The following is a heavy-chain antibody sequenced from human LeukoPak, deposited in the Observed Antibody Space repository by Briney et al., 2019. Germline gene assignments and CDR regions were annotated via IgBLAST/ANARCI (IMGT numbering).Heavy chain of an antibody. J-gene: IGHJ4*02. CDR3: ARVDRIAAATLFDY. V-gene: IGHV4-59*01. CDR2: IYYSGSI. D-gene: IGHD6-13*01. Sequence: SETLSLTCTVSGGSISSYYWSWIRQPPGKGLEWIGYIYYSGSINYNPSLKSRVTISVDTSKNQFSLKLSSVTAADTAVYYCARVDRIAAATLFDYWGQGTLVTVSS. CDR1: GGSISSYY.